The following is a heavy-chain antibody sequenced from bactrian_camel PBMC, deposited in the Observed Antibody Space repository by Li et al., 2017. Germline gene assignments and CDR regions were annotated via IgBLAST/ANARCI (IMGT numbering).Heavy chain of an antibody. Sequence: VQLVESGGGSVQAGGSLRLSCAASGYAYRDCMGWFRQAPGKEREGVARIDIGGTRTRAYYGDSVKGRFTISVDGLKNTVYLQMNSLKPEDTAMYYCAATTWKYYVTKLRSGSYEYWGQGTQVTVS. D-gene: IGHD2*01. V-gene: IGHV3S40*01. CDR1: GYAYRDC. CDR2: IDIGGTRTRA. J-gene: IGHJ4*01. CDR3: AATTWKYYVTKLRSGSYEY.